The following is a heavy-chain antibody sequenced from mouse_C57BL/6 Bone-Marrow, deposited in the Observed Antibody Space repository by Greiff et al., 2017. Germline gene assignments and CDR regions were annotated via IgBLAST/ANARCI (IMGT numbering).Heavy chain of an antibody. CDR3: ARSIYFPYFDY. CDR1: GFTFSSYA. CDR2: ISDGGSYT. J-gene: IGHJ2*01. V-gene: IGHV5-4*01. D-gene: IGHD2-1*01. Sequence: EVQLVESGGGLVKPGGSLKLSCAASGFTFSSYAMSWVRQTPEKRLEWVATISDGGSYTYYPDNVKGRFTISRDNAKNNLYLQRSHLKSEDTAMYYCARSIYFPYFDYWGQGTTLTVSS.